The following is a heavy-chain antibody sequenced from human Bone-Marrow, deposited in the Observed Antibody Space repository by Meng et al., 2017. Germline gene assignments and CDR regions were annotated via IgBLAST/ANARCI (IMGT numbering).Heavy chain of an antibody. CDR3: ARDVGTLGYTLDH. CDR1: GFSFRTHG. Sequence: GESLKISCAASGFSFRTHGMHWVRQAPGKGLEWMAVIWHDGSKKYYAASVSGRFTISRDDSKNTLYLQMNSLTTEDTAMYYCARDVGTLGYTLDHWGQGTLVTVSS. D-gene: IGHD3-16*02. CDR2: IWHDGSKK. J-gene: IGHJ4*02. V-gene: IGHV3-33*01.